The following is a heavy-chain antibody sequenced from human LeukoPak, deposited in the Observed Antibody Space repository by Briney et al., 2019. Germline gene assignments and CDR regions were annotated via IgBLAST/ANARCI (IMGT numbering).Heavy chain of an antibody. CDR1: GFTFSSYE. CDR3: AELGLTMIGGV. J-gene: IGHJ6*03. D-gene: IGHD3-10*02. Sequence: GGSLRLSCAASGFTFSSYEMNWVRQAPGKGLEWVSYISSSGSTIYYADSVKGRFTISRDNARNSLYLQMNSLRAEDTAVYYCAELGLTMIGGVWGKGTTVTIS. CDR2: ISSSGSTI. V-gene: IGHV3-48*03.